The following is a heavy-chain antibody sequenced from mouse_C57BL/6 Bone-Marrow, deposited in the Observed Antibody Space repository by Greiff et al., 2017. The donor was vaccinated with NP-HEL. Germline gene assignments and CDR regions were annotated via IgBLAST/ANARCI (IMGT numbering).Heavy chain of an antibody. CDR2: IWRGGST. V-gene: IGHV2-2*01. J-gene: IGHJ4*01. CDR3: ARPYDYDGYYAMDY. Sequence: VQLQQSGPGLVQPSPSLSITCTVSGFSLTSYGVHWVRQSPGKGLEWLGVIWRGGSTDYNAALISRLSISKANSKNQVFFKMKRLQADDTAIYYCARPYDYDGYYAMDYWGQGTSVTVSS. D-gene: IGHD2-4*01. CDR1: GFSLTSYG.